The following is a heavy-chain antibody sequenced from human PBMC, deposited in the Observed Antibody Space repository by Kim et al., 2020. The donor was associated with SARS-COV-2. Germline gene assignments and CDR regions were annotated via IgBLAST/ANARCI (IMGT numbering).Heavy chain of an antibody. V-gene: IGHV4-39*01. CDR1: GGSISSSSYY. D-gene: IGHD1-26*01. Sequence: SETLSLTCTVSGGSISSSSYYWGWIRQPPGKGLEWIGSIYYSGSTYYNPSLKSRVTISVDTSKNQFSLKLSSVTAADTAVYYCARLVGAHGWFDPWGQGTLVTVSS. J-gene: IGHJ5*02. CDR2: IYYSGST. CDR3: ARLVGAHGWFDP.